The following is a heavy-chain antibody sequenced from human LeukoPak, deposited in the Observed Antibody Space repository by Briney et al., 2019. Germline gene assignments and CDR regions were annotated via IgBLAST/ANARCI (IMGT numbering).Heavy chain of an antibody. Sequence: GGSLRLSCAASGFTFSSYAMSWVLQAPGKGLEWVSAISGSGGSTYYADSVKGRFTISRDNSKNTLYLQMNSLRAEDTAVYYCAKGRFGELLFDYWGQGTLVTVSS. CDR2: ISGSGGST. CDR1: GFTFSSYA. CDR3: AKGRFGELLFDY. J-gene: IGHJ4*02. V-gene: IGHV3-23*01. D-gene: IGHD3-10*01.